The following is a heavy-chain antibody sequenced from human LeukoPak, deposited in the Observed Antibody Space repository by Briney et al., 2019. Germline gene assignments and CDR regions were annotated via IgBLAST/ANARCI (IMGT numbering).Heavy chain of an antibody. J-gene: IGHJ3*02. V-gene: IGHV4-31*03. CDR3: AGDSTRGRGRWYAFDI. CDR2: IYYSGST. CDR1: GGSISSGGYY. D-gene: IGHD3-10*01. Sequence: PSETLSLSCSVSGGSISSGGYYWSWIPQHPGKGLEWIGYIYYSGSTYYNPSLKRRVTISVDTPKNQFALMLSPGAAADTAVYCGAGDSTRGRGRWYAFDIWGQGTMVTGSS.